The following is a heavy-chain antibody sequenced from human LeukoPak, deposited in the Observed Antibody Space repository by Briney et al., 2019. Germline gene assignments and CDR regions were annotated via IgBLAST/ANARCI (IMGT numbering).Heavy chain of an antibody. D-gene: IGHD3-10*01. V-gene: IGHV3-23*01. CDR1: GVTLSSYA. Sequence: GGSLRLSCTASGVTLSSYAMSWARQAPGKGLEWVSGISSSGSGGNTYYADSVKGRFTISRDSSKNTLYLQMNSLRAEDTAVYYCAKSLGQWFGEPFDIWGQGTMVTVSS. J-gene: IGHJ3*02. CDR3: AKSLGQWFGEPFDI. CDR2: ISSSGSGGNT.